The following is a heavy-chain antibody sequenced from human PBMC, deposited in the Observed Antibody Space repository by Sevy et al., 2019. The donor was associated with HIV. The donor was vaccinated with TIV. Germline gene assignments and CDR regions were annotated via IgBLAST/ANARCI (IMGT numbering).Heavy chain of an antibody. CDR2: ISGGIST. V-gene: IGHV3-53*01. CDR3: TREQWDHASGSFYFAN. CDR1: GFSVRSNS. J-gene: IGHJ4*02. D-gene: IGHD3-10*01. Sequence: GGSLRLSCAASGFSVRSNSMSWVRQAPGKGLEWVSVISGGISTYNADSVKGRFTISRDNSENTLSLQMNSLKAEDTAVYFCTREQWDHASGSFYFANWGQGTLVTVSS.